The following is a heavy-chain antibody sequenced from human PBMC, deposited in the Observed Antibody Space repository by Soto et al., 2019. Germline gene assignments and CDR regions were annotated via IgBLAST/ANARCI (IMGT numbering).Heavy chain of an antibody. V-gene: IGHV4-34*01. CDR1: GGSFSGYY. D-gene: IGHD2-15*01. CDR2: INNSGRT. J-gene: IGHJ5*02. CDR3: ARGEDYCSGGSCYSWFDP. Sequence: SETLSLTCAVYGGSFSGYYWSWIRQPPGKGLEGIGEINNSGRTTYNPSLKSRVTISLDTSKNQFSLNLSSGTAADTAVYYCARGEDYCSGGSCYSWFDPWGQGTLVTVSS.